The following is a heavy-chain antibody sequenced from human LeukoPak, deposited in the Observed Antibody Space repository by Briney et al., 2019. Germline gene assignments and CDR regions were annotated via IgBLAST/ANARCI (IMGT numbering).Heavy chain of an antibody. V-gene: IGHV3-11*01. CDR1: GFTFSDYY. CDR3: ATYRQVLLPFES. Sequence: PGGSLRLSCAVSGFTFSDYYMSWIRQAPGKGLEWVSYISGSGATIYYADSVKGRFTISRDNAKNSLYLQMNSLRAEDTAIYYCATYRQVLLPFESWGQGALVTVSS. CDR2: ISGSGATI. J-gene: IGHJ4*02. D-gene: IGHD2-8*02.